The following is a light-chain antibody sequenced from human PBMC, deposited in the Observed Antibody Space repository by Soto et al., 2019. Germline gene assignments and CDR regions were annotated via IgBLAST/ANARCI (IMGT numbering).Light chain of an antibody. J-gene: IGKJ3*01. CDR2: GAS. V-gene: IGKV1-39*01. CDR3: HQIHTFPFT. CDR1: QSISTY. Sequence: DIQMTQSPSSLSASVGDRVTITCRASQSISTYLNWYQQKPGKAPKLLIFGASSLQGGVASRFSGSGSGTDFTLTVTNLQPEDFAAYYRHQIHTFPFTFGPGTKVEIK.